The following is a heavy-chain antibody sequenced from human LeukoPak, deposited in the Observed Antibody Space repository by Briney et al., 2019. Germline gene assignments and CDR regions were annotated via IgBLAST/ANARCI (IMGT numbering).Heavy chain of an antibody. CDR2: VYYTGST. Sequence: LRLSCAASGFTFSSYAMHWIRQPPGKGLEWIGYVYYTGSTNYNPSLKSRVTISIDTSKSQFSLKLSSVTAADTAVYYCARGHYFWFDPWGQGTLVTVSS. CDR3: ARGHYFWFDP. D-gene: IGHD3-10*01. V-gene: IGHV4-59*01. CDR1: GFTFSSYA. J-gene: IGHJ5*02.